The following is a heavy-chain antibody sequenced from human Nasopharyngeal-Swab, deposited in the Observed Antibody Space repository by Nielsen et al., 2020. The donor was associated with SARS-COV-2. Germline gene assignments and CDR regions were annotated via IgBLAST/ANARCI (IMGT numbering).Heavy chain of an antibody. CDR2: INRSGST. V-gene: IGHV4-34*01. Sequence: RQAPGKGLEWIGEINRSGSTNYNPSLKSRVTISVDTSKNQFSLKVSSVTAAETAVYYCARSRPRWNYSMDVWGQGTTVTVSS. D-gene: IGHD4-23*01. CDR3: ARSRPRWNYSMDV. J-gene: IGHJ6*02.